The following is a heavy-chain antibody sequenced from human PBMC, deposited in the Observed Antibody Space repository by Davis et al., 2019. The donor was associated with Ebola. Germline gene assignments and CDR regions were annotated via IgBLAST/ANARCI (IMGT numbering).Heavy chain of an antibody. CDR2: ISYDGSNK. CDR1: GFTFSCYG. J-gene: IGHJ4*02. CDR3: AKDLGYCSSTSCSPLGDY. D-gene: IGHD2-2*01. Sequence: PGGSLRLSCAASGFTFSCYGMHWVRQAPGKGLEWVAVISYDGSNKYYADSVKGRFTISRDNSKNTLYLQMNSLRAEDTAVYYCAKDLGYCSSTSCSPLGDYWGQGTLVTVSS. V-gene: IGHV3-30*18.